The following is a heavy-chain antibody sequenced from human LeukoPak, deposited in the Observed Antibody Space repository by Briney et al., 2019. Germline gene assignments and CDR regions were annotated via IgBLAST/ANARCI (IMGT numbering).Heavy chain of an antibody. Sequence: GGSLRLACAASGFTFSSYWMSWVRQAPGKGLEWVANIKQDGSEKYYVDSVKGRFTISRDNAKNSLYLQMNSLRAEDTAVYYCARGYYDFWSHSSRGPKYIDYWGQGTLVTVSS. V-gene: IGHV3-7*01. CDR3: ARGYYDFWSHSSRGPKYIDY. D-gene: IGHD3-3*01. CDR1: GFTFSSYW. J-gene: IGHJ4*02. CDR2: IKQDGSEK.